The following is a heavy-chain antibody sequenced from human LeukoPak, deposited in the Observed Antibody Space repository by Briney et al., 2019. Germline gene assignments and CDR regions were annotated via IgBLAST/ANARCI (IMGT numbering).Heavy chain of an antibody. CDR3: ARDRLGSWYFDL. D-gene: IGHD6-25*01. CDR2: IIPIFGTA. Sequence: SVNVSCKASGGTFSSYAISWVRQAPGQGLEWMGGIIPIFGTANYAQKFQGRVTITADESTSTAYMELSSLRSEDTAVYYCARDRLGSWYFDLWGRGTLVTVSS. J-gene: IGHJ2*01. V-gene: IGHV1-69*13. CDR1: GGTFSSYA.